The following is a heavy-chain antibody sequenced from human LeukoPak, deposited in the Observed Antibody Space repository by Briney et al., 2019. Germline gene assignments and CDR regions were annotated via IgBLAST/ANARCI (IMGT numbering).Heavy chain of an antibody. V-gene: IGHV1-8*01. J-gene: IGHJ6*03. Sequence: ASVKVSCKASGYTFTSYDINWVRQATGQGLEWMGWMNPNSGNTGYAKKFQGRVTMTRNTSISTVYMELSSLRSEDTAVYYCAGPPEGRFLDRPGYYHYMDVWGKGTTVTVPS. CDR2: MNPNSGNT. D-gene: IGHD3-3*01. CDR1: GYTFTSYD. CDR3: AGPPEGRFLDRPGYYHYMDV.